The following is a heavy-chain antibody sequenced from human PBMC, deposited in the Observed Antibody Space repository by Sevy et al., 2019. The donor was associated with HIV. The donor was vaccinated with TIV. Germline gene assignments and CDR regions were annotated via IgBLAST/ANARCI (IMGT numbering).Heavy chain of an antibody. CDR3: ARDDGNYYFHY. CDR2: IKQDVGQK. J-gene: IGHJ4*02. Sequence: GGSVRLSCAASGFTFSKYWMGWVRQAPGKGLEWVANIKQDVGQKYYVDSVKGRFTISRDNAKISLYLQMNSLRAEDTAVYFSARDDGNYYFHYWGQGTLVTVSS. V-gene: IGHV3-7*01. CDR1: GFTFSKYW. D-gene: IGHD1-7*01.